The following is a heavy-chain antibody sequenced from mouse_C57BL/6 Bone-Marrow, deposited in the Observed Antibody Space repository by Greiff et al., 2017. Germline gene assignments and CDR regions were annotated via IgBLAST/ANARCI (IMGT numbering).Heavy chain of an antibody. J-gene: IGHJ2*01. D-gene: IGHD1-1*01. V-gene: IGHV1-81*01. CDR3: ARGGGLRVDY. CDR1: GYTFTSSG. Sequence: QVQLQQSGAELARPGASVKLSCKASGYTFTSSGISWVKQRTGPGLEWIGEIYPRSGNTYYNEKFKGKATLTADKSSSTAYMELRSLTSEDSAVYYCARGGGLRVDYGGQGTTLTVSS. CDR2: IYPRSGNT.